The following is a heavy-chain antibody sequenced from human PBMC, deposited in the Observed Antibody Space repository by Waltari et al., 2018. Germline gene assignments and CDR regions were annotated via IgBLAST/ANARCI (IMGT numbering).Heavy chain of an antibody. CDR2: INSDGRST. J-gene: IGHJ4*02. CDR1: GFTFSSYW. D-gene: IGHD5-18*01. Sequence: EVQLVESGGGLVQPGESLRLSCAASGFTFSSYWMHWVRQAPGKGLVWVSRINSDGRSTSHADSVKGRFTISRDNAKSTLYLQMNSLRAEDTGVYYCARGTWIQLFDYWGQGTLVTVSS. V-gene: IGHV3-74*01. CDR3: ARGTWIQLFDY.